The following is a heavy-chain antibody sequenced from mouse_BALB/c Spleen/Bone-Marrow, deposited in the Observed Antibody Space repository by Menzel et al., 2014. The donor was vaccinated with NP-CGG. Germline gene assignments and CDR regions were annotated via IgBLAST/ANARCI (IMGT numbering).Heavy chain of an antibody. CDR3: ARDAMDY. CDR1: GYTFTDCA. V-gene: IGHV1S137*01. Sequence: VKLQESGAELVRPGVSVKISCKGSGYTFTDCAMHWVKQSHAKSLEWIGVISTYYGDASYNQKFKGKATMTVDTSSSTAYMELARLTSEDSAIYYCARDAMDYWGQGTSVTVSS. CDR2: ISTYYGDA. J-gene: IGHJ4*01.